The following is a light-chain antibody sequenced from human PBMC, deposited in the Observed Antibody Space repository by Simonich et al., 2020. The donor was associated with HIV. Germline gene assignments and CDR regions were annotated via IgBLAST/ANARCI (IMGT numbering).Light chain of an antibody. CDR1: ALPKQY. CDR3: QSADSSGTVV. V-gene: IGLV3-25*03. CDR2: KDS. J-gene: IGLJ2*01. Sequence: SYELIQPPSVPVSPGQTARITCSGDALPKQYAYWYQQKPGQAPVLVIYKDSERPSGIPERFSGSSSGKTVTLTISGVQAEDEADYYCQSADSSGTVVFGGGTKLTVL.